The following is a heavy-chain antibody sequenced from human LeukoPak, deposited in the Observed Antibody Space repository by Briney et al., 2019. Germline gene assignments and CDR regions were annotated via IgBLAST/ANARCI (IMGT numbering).Heavy chain of an antibody. CDR3: ACAWSHGPRGYYYMDV. J-gene: IGHJ6*03. CDR2: IIPIFGTA. V-gene: IGHV1-69*05. CDR1: GGTFSSYA. Sequence: GASVKVSCKASGGTFSSYAISWVRQAPGQGLEWMGGIIPIFGTANYAQKFQGRVTITTDESTSTAYMELSSLRSEDTAVYYCACAWSHGPRGYYYMDVWGKGTTVTVSS. D-gene: IGHD3-3*01.